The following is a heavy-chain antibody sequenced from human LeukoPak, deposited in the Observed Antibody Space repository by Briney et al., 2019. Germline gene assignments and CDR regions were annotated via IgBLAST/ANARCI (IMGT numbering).Heavy chain of an antibody. Sequence: ASVKVSCKASGYTFTGYYMHWLRQAPGQGLEWMGWINPNSGGTNYAQKFQGRVTMTRDTSISTAYMELSRLRSDDTAVYYCAREVVVVPAAWGYFDYWGQGTLVTVSS. V-gene: IGHV1-2*02. CDR3: AREVVVVPAAWGYFDY. J-gene: IGHJ4*02. D-gene: IGHD2-2*01. CDR2: INPNSGGT. CDR1: GYTFTGYY.